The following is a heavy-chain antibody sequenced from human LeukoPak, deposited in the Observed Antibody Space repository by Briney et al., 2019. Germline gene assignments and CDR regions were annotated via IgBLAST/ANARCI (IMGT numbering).Heavy chain of an antibody. J-gene: IGHJ4*02. V-gene: IGHV1-69*13. CDR1: GGTFSSYA. CDR3: ARVTDAGLIGLGD. CDR2: IIPIFGTA. D-gene: IGHD2/OR15-2a*01. Sequence: GASVKVSCKASGGTFSSYAISWVRQAPGQGLEWMGGIIPIFGTANYAQKFQGRVTITADESTSTAYMELSSLRSEDTAVYYCARVTDAGLIGLGDWGQGTLVTVSS.